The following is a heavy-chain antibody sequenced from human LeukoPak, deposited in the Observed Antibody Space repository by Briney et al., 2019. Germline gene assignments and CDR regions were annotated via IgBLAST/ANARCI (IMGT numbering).Heavy chain of an antibody. Sequence: SGGSLRLSCAASGFTFSSYSMNWVRQAPGKGLEWVSSISSSSSYIYYADSVKGRFTISRDNAKNSLYLQVNSLRAEDTAVYYCAKAGTVGVYSRFDYWGQGTLVTVSS. D-gene: IGHD2-8*02. J-gene: IGHJ4*02. V-gene: IGHV3-21*04. CDR2: ISSSSSYI. CDR1: GFTFSSYS. CDR3: AKAGTVGVYSRFDY.